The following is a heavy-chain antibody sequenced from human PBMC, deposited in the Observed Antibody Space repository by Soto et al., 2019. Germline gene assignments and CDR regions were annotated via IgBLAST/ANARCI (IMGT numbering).Heavy chain of an antibody. CDR1: GFSLNTRGVG. D-gene: IGHD3-9*01. V-gene: IGHV2-5*02. CDR3: APRRGDLLTGHYYFDC. J-gene: IGHJ4*02. Sequence: QITLKESGPTLVKPTQTLTLTCTFSGFSLNTRGVGVGWIRQPPGKALEWLALISWDGEKRYRPSLKSRLTITKDTSENQVALTMPPMAPVDTATYYCAPRRGDLLTGHYYFDCWGQGTLVTVSS. CDR2: ISWDGEK.